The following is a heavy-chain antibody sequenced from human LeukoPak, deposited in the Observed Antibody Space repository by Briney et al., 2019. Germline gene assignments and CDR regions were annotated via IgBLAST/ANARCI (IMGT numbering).Heavy chain of an antibody. D-gene: IGHD3-10*01. CDR3: ARALWFGETFPAY. J-gene: IGHJ4*02. Sequence: GGSLRLSCAASGFTFSSYSMNWVRQAPGKGLEWVSSISSSSSNIYYADSVKGRFTISRDNAKNSLYLQMNSLRVEDTAVYYCARALWFGETFPAYWGQGTLVTVSS. CDR2: ISSSSSNI. V-gene: IGHV3-21*01. CDR1: GFTFSSYS.